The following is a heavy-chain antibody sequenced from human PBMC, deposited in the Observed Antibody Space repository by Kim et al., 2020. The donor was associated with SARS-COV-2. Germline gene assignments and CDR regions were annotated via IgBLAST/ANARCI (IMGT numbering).Heavy chain of an antibody. J-gene: IGHJ5*02. V-gene: IGHV1-3*01. CDR3: ARSVAVAGSTYWVDL. D-gene: IGHD6-19*01. Sequence: SPKFRDRATISRDTSANTAYMELTSLTSEDTAVYFCARSVAVAGSTYWVDLWGQGTLVTVSS.